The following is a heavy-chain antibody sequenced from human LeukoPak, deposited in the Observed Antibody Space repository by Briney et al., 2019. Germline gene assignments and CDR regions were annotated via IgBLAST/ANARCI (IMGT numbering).Heavy chain of an antibody. D-gene: IGHD3-22*01. J-gene: IGHJ4*02. CDR1: GFTFSSYA. V-gene: IGHV3-48*04. CDR2: ISSSGSTI. Sequence: GGSLRLSCAASGFTFSSYAMSWVRQAPGKGLEWVSYISSSGSTIYYADSVKGRFTISRDNAKNSLYLQMNSLRAEDTAVYYCARTTSGYDSSGYYSGYWGQGTLVTVSS. CDR3: ARTTSGYDSSGYYSGY.